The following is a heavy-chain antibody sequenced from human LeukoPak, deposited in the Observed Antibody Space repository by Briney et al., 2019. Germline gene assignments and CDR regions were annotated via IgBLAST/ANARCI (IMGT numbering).Heavy chain of an antibody. CDR3: AKAFAREGYEIYDVFNI. Sequence: GGSLRLSCAASGFTFSSYSMNWVRQAPGKGLEWVSSISSSSSYIYYADSVKGRFTISRDNAKNSLYLQMNSLRAEDTAVYYCAKAFAREGYEIYDVFNIGGKGKMVPFSS. J-gene: IGHJ3*02. V-gene: IGHV3-21*01. D-gene: IGHD5-24*01. CDR2: ISSSSSYI. CDR1: GFTFSSYS.